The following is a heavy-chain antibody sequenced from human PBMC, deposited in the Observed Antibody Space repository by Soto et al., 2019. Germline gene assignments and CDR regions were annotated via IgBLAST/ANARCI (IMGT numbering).Heavy chain of an antibody. CDR1: GYSFTSYW. Sequence: PGESLKLSCKRSGYSFTSYWIACVRQMPEKGLEWMGIIYPCDSDTRYSPSFQGQVTISADKSISTAYLQWSSLKASDTVLYYCARGPLHYDFWSGYDYWGQGTLVTVSS. J-gene: IGHJ4*02. V-gene: IGHV5-51*01. CDR3: ARGPLHYDFWSGYDY. D-gene: IGHD3-3*01. CDR2: IYPCDSDT.